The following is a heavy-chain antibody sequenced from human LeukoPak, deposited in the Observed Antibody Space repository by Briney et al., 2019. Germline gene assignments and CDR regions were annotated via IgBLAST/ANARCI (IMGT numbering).Heavy chain of an antibody. CDR3: AREGGMVWFGELAQALFDY. V-gene: IGHV4-39*07. D-gene: IGHD3-10*01. J-gene: IGHJ4*02. CDR1: GGSISSSSYY. CDR2: IYYSGST. Sequence: KSSETLSLTCTVSGGSISSSSYYWGWIRQPPGKGLEWIGSIYYSGSTYYNPSLKSRVTISVDTSKNQFSLKLSSVTAADTAVYYCAREGGMVWFGELAQALFDYWGQGTLVTVSS.